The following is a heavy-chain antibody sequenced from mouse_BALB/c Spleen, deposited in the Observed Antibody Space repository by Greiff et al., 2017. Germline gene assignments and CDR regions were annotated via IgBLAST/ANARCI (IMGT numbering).Heavy chain of an antibody. CDR1: GYSFTGYF. J-gene: IGHJ3*01. Sequence: EVKLMESGPELVKPGASVKISCKASGYSFTGYFMNWVKQSHGKSLEWIGRINPYNGDTFYNQKFKGKATLTVDKSSSTAHMELLSLTSEDSAVYYCGRERDYGYWFAYWGQGTLVTVSA. CDR2: INPYNGDT. D-gene: IGHD1-2*01. V-gene: IGHV1-37*01. CDR3: GRERDYGYWFAY.